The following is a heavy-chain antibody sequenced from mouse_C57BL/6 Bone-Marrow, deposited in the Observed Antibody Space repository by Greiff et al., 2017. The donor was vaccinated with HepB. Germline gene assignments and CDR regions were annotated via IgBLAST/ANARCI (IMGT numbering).Heavy chain of an antibody. J-gene: IGHJ3*01. CDR2: IDPENGDT. D-gene: IGHD1-1*02. V-gene: IGHV14-4*01. CDR3: TTNYRGFAY. CDR1: GFNIKDDY. Sequence: EVQLQQSGAELVRLGASVKLSCTASGFNIKDDYMHWVKQRPEQGLEWIGWIDPENGDTEYASKFQGKATITADTSSNTAYLQLSSLTSEDTAVYYCTTNYRGFAYWGQGTLVTVSA.